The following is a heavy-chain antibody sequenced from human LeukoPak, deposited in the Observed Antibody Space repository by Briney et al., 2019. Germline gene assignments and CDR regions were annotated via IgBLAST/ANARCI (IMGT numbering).Heavy chain of an antibody. CDR1: GFTFSSYS. D-gene: IGHD2-2*01. CDR2: ISSSSSYI. V-gene: IGHV3-21*01. CDR3: ARDGDCSSTSCYPYYYFDY. J-gene: IGHJ4*02. Sequence: GGSLRLSCAASGFTFSSYSMNWVRQAPGKGLEWVSSISSSSSYIYYADSVKGRFTISRDNAKNSLYLQMNSLRAEDTAVYYCARDGDCSSTSCYPYYYFDYWGQGTLVTVSS.